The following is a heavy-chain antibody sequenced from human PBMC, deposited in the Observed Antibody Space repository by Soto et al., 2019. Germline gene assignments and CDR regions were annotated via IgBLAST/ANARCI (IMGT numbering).Heavy chain of an antibody. J-gene: IGHJ4*02. CDR2: IKQDGSEK. V-gene: IGHV3-7*03. CDR3: ARGVYGGYFDWLFHHVLDY. Sequence: GGSLRLSCAASGFTFSSYWMSWVRQAPGKGLEWVANIKQDGSEKYYVDSVKGRFTISRDNAKNSLYLQMNSLRAEDTAVYYCARGVYGGYFDWLFHHVLDYWGQGTLVTVSS. CDR1: GFTFSSYW. D-gene: IGHD3-9*01.